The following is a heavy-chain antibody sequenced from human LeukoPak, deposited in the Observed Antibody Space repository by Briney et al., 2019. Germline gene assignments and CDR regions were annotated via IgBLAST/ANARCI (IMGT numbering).Heavy chain of an antibody. CDR1: GGSISSRSYY. V-gene: IGHV4-39*07. CDR3: AREKLTGDRGLSYFDY. Sequence: SETLSLTCTVSGGSISSRSYYWGWIRQPPGKGLEWIGSIFYSGSTYDNPSLKSRVTISVDTSKNQFSLKLSSVTAADTAVYYCAREKLTGDRGLSYFDYWGQGTLVTVSS. D-gene: IGHD7-27*01. J-gene: IGHJ4*02. CDR2: IFYSGST.